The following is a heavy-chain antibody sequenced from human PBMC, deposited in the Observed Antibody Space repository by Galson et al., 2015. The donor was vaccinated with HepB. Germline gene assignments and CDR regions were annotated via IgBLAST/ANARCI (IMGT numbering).Heavy chain of an antibody. D-gene: IGHD6-13*01. Sequence: SLRLSCAASGFTFSSYAMSWVRQAPGKGLEWVSAISGSGGSTYYADSMKGRFTISRDNSKNTLYLQMNSLRAEDTAVYYCAKDLPPLSSSSRMRGGWFDPWGQGTLVTVSS. CDR1: GFTFSSYA. CDR3: AKDLPPLSSSSRMRGGWFDP. J-gene: IGHJ5*02. CDR2: ISGSGGST. V-gene: IGHV3-23*01.